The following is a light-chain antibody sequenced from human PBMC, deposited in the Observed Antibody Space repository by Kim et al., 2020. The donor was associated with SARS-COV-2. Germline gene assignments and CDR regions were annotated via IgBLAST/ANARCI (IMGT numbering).Light chain of an antibody. CDR2: KAS. Sequence: DIQMTQSPSTLSASVGDRVTITCRASQSISSWLAWYQQKPGKAPKLLIYKASSLESGVPSRFGGSGFGTEFTLTISSLQPDDFATYYCQQYNSYSPWTFGQGTKVEIK. J-gene: IGKJ1*01. CDR1: QSISSW. CDR3: QQYNSYSPWT. V-gene: IGKV1-5*03.